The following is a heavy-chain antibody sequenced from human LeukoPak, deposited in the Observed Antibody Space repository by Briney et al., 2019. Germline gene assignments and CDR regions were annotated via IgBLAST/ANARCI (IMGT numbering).Heavy chain of an antibody. V-gene: IGHV3-53*01. CDR1: GFTVSSNY. Sequence: GGSLRLSCAASGFTVSSNYMSWVRQAPGKGLEWVSVIYSGGSTYYADSVKGRFTISRDNSKNTLYLQMNSLRAEDTAVYYCARDGGRYKNDAFDIWGQGTMVTVSS. CDR3: ARDGGRYKNDAFDI. J-gene: IGHJ3*02. CDR2: IYSGGST. D-gene: IGHD6-19*01.